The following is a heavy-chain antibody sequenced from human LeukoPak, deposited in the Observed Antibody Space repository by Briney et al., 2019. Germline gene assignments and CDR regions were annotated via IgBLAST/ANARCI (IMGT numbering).Heavy chain of an antibody. V-gene: IGHV4-34*01. Sequence: PGGSLRLSCAASGFTFSSYAMSWVRQPPGKGLEWIGEINHSGSTNYNPSLKSRVTISVDTSKNQFSLKLSSVTAADTAVYYCARRRGLYGDYVASHQYYYYYYMDVWGKGTTVTISS. D-gene: IGHD4-17*01. CDR1: GFTFSSYA. J-gene: IGHJ6*03. CDR2: INHSGST. CDR3: ARRRGLYGDYVASHQYYYYYYMDV.